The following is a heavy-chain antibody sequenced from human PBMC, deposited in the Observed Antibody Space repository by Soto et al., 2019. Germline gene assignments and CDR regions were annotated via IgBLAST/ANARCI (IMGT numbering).Heavy chain of an antibody. J-gene: IGHJ4*02. CDR3: ARDAAVGLFDY. Sequence: QVQLVQSGAEVKKPGASVTVSCKASGYTFTSYGISWVRQAPAQGLEWMGWISAYNGNTNYAQKLQGRVTMTTDTSTSTAYTELRSLRSDDTPVYYCARDAAVGLFDYWGQGTLVTVSS. CDR1: GYTFTSYG. V-gene: IGHV1-18*01. D-gene: IGHD1-26*01. CDR2: ISAYNGNT.